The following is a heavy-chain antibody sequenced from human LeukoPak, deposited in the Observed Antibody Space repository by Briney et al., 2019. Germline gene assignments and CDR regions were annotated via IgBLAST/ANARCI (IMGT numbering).Heavy chain of an antibody. CDR1: GYTFTGYY. D-gene: IGHD6-13*01. V-gene: IGHV1-2*02. CDR2: INPNSGDT. CDR3: ARARYSTRWQSDFDY. Sequence: ASVKVSCKASGYTFTGYYMHWVRQAPGQGLEWMGWINPNSGDTNYAQKFQGRVTMTRDTSISTAYMELSSLRSDDTAVYYCARARYSTRWQSDFDYWGQGTLVTVSS. J-gene: IGHJ4*02.